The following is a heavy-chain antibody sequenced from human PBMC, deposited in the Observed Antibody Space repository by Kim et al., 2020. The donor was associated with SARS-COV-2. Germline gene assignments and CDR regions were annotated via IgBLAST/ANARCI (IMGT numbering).Heavy chain of an antibody. Sequence: GGSLRLSCAASGFTVTTNYMTWVRQAPGKGLEWVSVIYSGGSTYYADSVKGRFTISRDNSKNTLYLEMNSLRAEDTAVYYCARASMAAAGYYFDYWGQGTLGTVS. D-gene: IGHD6-13*01. CDR2: IYSGGST. CDR3: ARASMAAAGYYFDY. J-gene: IGHJ4*02. CDR1: GFTVTTNY. V-gene: IGHV3-53*01.